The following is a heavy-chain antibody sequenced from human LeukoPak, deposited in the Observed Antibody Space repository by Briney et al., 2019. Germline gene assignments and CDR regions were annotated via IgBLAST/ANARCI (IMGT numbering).Heavy chain of an antibody. CDR2: INPNSGGT. J-gene: IGHJ4*02. V-gene: IGHV1-2*02. CDR3: ASMGAGGYCSSTSCYTPDY. CDR1: GYTFTGYY. D-gene: IGHD2-2*02. Sequence: ASVKVSCKASGYTFTGYYMHWVRQAPGQGLEWMGWINPNSGGTNYAQKFQGRVTMTRDTSISTAYMELSRLRSDDTAVDYCASMGAGGYCSSTSCYTPDYWGQGTLVTVSS.